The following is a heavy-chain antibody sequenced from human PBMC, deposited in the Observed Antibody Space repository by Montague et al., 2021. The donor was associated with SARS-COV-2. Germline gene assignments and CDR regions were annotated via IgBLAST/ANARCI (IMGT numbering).Heavy chain of an antibody. V-gene: IGHV3-48*03. CDR2: ISSSGSTI. Sequence: SLRLSCAASGFTFRRYEMNWVRQAPGKGLEWVSYISSSGSTIYYXDSVKGRFTISRDNAKNSLYLQMNSLRAEDPAGFYCARYGALYSSGWWGGNFDYWGQGTLVTVSS. CDR3: ARYGALYSSGWWGGNFDY. D-gene: IGHD6-19*01. J-gene: IGHJ4*02. CDR1: GFTFRRYE.